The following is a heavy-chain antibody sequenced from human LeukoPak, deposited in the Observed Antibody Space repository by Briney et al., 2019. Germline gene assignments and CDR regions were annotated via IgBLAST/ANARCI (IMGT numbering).Heavy chain of an antibody. Sequence: SETLSLTCTVSGGSISSSSYYWGWIRQPPGKGLEWIGSIYYSGSTYYNPSLKRRVTISVDTSKKQFSLKLSSVTAADTAVYYCARQDCSSTSCYLDYWGQGTLVTVSS. V-gene: IGHV4-39*01. D-gene: IGHD2-2*01. J-gene: IGHJ4*02. CDR2: IYYSGST. CDR1: GGSISSSSYY. CDR3: ARQDCSSTSCYLDY.